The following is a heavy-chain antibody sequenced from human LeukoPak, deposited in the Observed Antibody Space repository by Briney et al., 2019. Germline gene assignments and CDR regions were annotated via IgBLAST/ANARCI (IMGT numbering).Heavy chain of an antibody. V-gene: IGHV4-39*01. Sequence: SETLSLTCSLSGDSISSTSYYWDWIRQPPGKGLEWIGTVFYTGTTYYSPSLKSRVTISVDTSKNQFSLKLSSVTAADTAVYYCARQVLLAIDYWGQGALVTVSS. CDR3: ARQVLLAIDY. CDR1: GDSISSTSYY. D-gene: IGHD5-12*01. CDR2: VFYTGTT. J-gene: IGHJ4*02.